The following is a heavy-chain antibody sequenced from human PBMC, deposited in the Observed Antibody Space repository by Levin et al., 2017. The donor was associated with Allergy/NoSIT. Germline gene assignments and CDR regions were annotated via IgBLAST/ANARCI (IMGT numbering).Heavy chain of an antibody. CDR3: ARVGGSNIAVAGTGFDY. J-gene: IGHJ4*02. Sequence: GESLKISCAASGFTFSSYWMHWVRQAPGKGLVWVSRINSDGSSTSYADSVKGRFTISRDNAKNTLYLQMNSLRAEDTAVYYCARVGGSNIAVAGTGFDYWGQGTLVTVSS. CDR2: INSDGSST. V-gene: IGHV3-74*01. CDR1: GFTFSSYW. D-gene: IGHD6-19*01.